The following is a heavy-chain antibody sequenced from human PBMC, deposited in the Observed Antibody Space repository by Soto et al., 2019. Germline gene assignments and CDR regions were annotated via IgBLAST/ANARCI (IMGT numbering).Heavy chain of an antibody. V-gene: IGHV1-18*01. CDR3: ARDPDGSTDFDY. J-gene: IGHJ4*02. D-gene: IGHD3-10*01. CDR2: ISAYNGDT. CDR1: GYTFTSYG. Sequence: QVQLVQSGAEVKRPGASVQVSCKASGYTFTSYGISWVRQAPGQGLEWMAWISAYNGDTNYAQKFQGRVTMTTDTSPSTAYMELRSLRSDDTAVYYCARDPDGSTDFDYWGQGTLVTVSS.